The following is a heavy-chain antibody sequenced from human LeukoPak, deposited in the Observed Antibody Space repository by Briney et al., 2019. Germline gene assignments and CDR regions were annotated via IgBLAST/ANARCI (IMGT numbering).Heavy chain of an antibody. CDR2: IYYSGST. CDR3: ARQAADFWSGYYDY. Sequence: PSETLSLTCTVSGGSISSGSYYWGWIRQPPGKGLEWIGSIYYSGSTYYNPSLRSRVTISVDTSKNQFSLKLSSVTAADTAVYYCARQAADFWSGYYDYWGQGTLVTVSS. V-gene: IGHV4-39*07. D-gene: IGHD3-3*01. J-gene: IGHJ4*02. CDR1: GGSISSGSYY.